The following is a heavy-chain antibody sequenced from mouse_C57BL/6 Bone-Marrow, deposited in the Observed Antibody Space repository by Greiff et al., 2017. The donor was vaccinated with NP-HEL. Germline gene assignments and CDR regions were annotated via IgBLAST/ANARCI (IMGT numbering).Heavy chain of an antibody. CDR3: ARPIYYGNYAAY. Sequence: EVKLVESGGGLVQPGGSLKLSCAASGFTFSDYYMYWVRQTPEKRLEWVAYISNGGGSTYYPDTVKGRFTISRDNAKNTLYLQMSRLKSEDTAMYYCARPIYYGNYAAYWGQGTLVTVSA. CDR2: ISNGGGST. V-gene: IGHV5-12*01. D-gene: IGHD2-1*01. CDR1: GFTFSDYY. J-gene: IGHJ3*01.